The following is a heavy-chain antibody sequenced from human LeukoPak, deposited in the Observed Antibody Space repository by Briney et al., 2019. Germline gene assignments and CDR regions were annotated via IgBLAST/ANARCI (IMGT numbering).Heavy chain of an antibody. J-gene: IGHJ4*02. CDR3: AREDGSGTYYRDY. CDR2: IYYSGNT. Sequence: SETLSLTCNVSGGSISSHYWGWIRQPPGKGLEWIGYIYYSGNTNYNPSLKSRVTMSVDTSKNQFSLKLSSVTAADTAVYYCAREDGSGTYYRDYWGQGTPVTVSS. V-gene: IGHV4-59*11. CDR1: GGSISSHY. D-gene: IGHD3-10*01.